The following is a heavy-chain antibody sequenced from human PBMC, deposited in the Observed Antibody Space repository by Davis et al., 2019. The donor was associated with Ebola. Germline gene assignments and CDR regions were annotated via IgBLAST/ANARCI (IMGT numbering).Heavy chain of an antibody. Sequence: AASVKVSCKASGYTFANYGFSWVRQAPGQGLEWVGWISAYNGNTNYAQKLQGRVTITADKSTSTAYMELSSLRSEDTAVYYCTCLLRGYTWHFDYWGQGTLVTVSS. V-gene: IGHV1-18*04. CDR2: ISAYNGNT. CDR3: TCLLRGYTWHFDY. CDR1: GYTFANYG. D-gene: IGHD5/OR15-5a*01. J-gene: IGHJ4*02.